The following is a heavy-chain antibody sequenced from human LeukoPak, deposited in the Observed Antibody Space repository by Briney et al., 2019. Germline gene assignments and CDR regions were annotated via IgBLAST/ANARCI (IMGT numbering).Heavy chain of an antibody. D-gene: IGHD3-22*01. V-gene: IGHV1-2*06. Sequence: GASVKVSCKASEDTFNGYYIHWVRQAPGQGLEWMGRINPNSGATNYAEKFQGRVIMTRDTSIGTVYMELSRLRSDDMAVYYCASYYYDTSGYSYFDSWGQGTLVTVSS. CDR1: EDTFNGYY. J-gene: IGHJ4*02. CDR2: INPNSGAT. CDR3: ASYYYDTSGYSYFDS.